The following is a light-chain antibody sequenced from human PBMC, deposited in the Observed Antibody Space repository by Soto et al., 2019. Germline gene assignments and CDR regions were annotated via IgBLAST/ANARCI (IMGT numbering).Light chain of an antibody. V-gene: IGLV2-18*02. CDR1: SGDLGLYNR. Sequence: QSALTQPPSVSGSPGQSVTISCTGTSGDLGLYNRVSWYQQPPGTAPKLIIYEVSNRPSGVPDRFSGSKSGNTASLTISGLQTDDEADYYCSSYTSSSTYVFGTGTKVTVL. CDR2: EVS. J-gene: IGLJ1*01. CDR3: SSYTSSSTYV.